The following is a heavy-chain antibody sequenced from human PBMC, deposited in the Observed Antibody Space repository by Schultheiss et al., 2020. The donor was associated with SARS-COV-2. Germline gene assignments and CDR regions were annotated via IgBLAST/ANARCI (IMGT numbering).Heavy chain of an antibody. Sequence: GESLKISCAASGFTFSSYGMHWVRQAPGKGLEWVAVIWYDGSNKYYADSVKGRFTISRDNSKNTLYLQMNSLRAEDTAVYYCAAQRLFGGYWGQGTLVTVSS. CDR3: AAQRLFGGY. J-gene: IGHJ4*02. D-gene: IGHD1-1*01. CDR2: IWYDGSNK. V-gene: IGHV3-33*01. CDR1: GFTFSSYG.